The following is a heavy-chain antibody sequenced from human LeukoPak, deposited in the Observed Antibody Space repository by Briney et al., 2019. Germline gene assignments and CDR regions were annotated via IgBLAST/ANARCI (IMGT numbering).Heavy chain of an antibody. CDR2: IYTSGST. V-gene: IGHV4-4*07. J-gene: IGHJ4*02. D-gene: IGHD3-9*01. Sequence: PSETLSLTCTVSGGSISSYYWSWIRQPAGKGLEWIGRIYTSGSTNCNPSLKSRVTMSVDTSKNQFSLKLSSVTAADTAVYYCARDNNFDILTGYFQYYFDYWGQGTLVTVSS. CDR3: ARDNNFDILTGYFQYYFDY. CDR1: GGSISSYY.